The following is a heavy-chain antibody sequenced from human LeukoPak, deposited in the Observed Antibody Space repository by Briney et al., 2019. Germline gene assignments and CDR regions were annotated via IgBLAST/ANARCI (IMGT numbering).Heavy chain of an antibody. Sequence: PSETLSLTCTVSGGSISSSSYYWGWIRQPPGKGLEWIGSIYYSGSTYYNPSLKSRVTISVDTSKNQFSLKLSSVTAADTAVYYCARHSGLPLGPDFWGQGTLVTVSS. CDR3: ARHSGLPLGPDF. CDR1: GGSISSSSYY. J-gene: IGHJ4*02. D-gene: IGHD5-12*01. CDR2: IYYSGST. V-gene: IGHV4-39*01.